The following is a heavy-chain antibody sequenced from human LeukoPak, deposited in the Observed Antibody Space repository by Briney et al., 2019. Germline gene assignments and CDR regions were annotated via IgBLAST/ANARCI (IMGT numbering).Heavy chain of an antibody. CDR3: VRDFSIVVTNF. CDR1: GFTFTNYA. D-gene: IGHD3-22*01. CDR2: VSVDGNNQ. V-gene: IGHV3-30*04. Sequence: PGGSLRLSCVVSGFTFTNYAMHWVRQAPGKGLEWVAAVSVDGNNQYYADSVKGRFSVSRDNSKNTLYLQMNSLGSEDTAVYHCVRDFSIVVTNFWGQGTLVTVSS. J-gene: IGHJ4*02.